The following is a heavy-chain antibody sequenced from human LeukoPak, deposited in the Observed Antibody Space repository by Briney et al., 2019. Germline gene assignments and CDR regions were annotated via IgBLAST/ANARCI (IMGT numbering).Heavy chain of an antibody. CDR2: INPNSGGT. D-gene: IGHD6-19*01. CDR1: GYTFTGYY. V-gene: IGHV1-2*02. J-gene: IGHJ4*02. Sequence: GASVKVSCKASGYTFTGYYMHWVRRAPGQGLEWMGWINPNSGGTNYAQKFQGRVTMTRDTSISTAYMELSRLRSDDTAAYYCARGAVAGTAHGMRYWGQGTLVTVSS. CDR3: ARGAVAGTAHGMRY.